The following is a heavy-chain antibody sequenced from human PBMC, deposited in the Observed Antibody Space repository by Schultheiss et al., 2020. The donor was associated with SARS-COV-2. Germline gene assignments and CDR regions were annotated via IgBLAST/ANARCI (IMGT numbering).Heavy chain of an antibody. CDR2: INHSGST. V-gene: IGHV4-39*07. D-gene: IGHD2-21*02. CDR1: GGSISSSSYY. Sequence: SETLSLTCTVSGGSISSSSYYWGWIRQPPGKGLEWIGEINHSGSTNYNPSLKSRVTISVDTSKNQFSLKLSSVTAADTAVYYCARVYCGGDCYLPGPLYYFDYWGQGTLVTVSS. CDR3: ARVYCGGDCYLPGPLYYFDY. J-gene: IGHJ4*02.